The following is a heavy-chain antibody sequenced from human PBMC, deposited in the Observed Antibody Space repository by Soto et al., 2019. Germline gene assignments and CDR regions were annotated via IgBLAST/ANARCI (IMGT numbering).Heavy chain of an antibody. Sequence: SGPTLVNPTQTLTLTCTFSGFSLSTTGMRVSWIRQPPGKALEWLARIDWDDDKFYTTSLKTRLTITKDTSKNQVVLTMTNMDPVDTATYFCARIPGWLQGFDSWGQGTLVTVSS. CDR1: GFSLSTTGMR. J-gene: IGHJ4*02. V-gene: IGHV2-70*04. D-gene: IGHD6-19*01. CDR2: IDWDDDK. CDR3: ARIPGWLQGFDS.